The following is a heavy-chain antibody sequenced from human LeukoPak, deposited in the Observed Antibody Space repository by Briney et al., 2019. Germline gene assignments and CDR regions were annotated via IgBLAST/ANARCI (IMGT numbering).Heavy chain of an antibody. CDR3: AKDPAFGYYDSSGYPHPFDY. Sequence: PGGSLRLSCAASGFTFSSYWMHWVRQAPGKGLVWVSRINSDGSSTSYADSVKGRFTISRDNSKNTLYLQMNSLRAEDTAVYYCAKDPAFGYYDSSGYPHPFDYWGQGTLVTVSS. J-gene: IGHJ4*02. V-gene: IGHV3-74*01. CDR1: GFTFSSYW. CDR2: INSDGSST. D-gene: IGHD3-22*01.